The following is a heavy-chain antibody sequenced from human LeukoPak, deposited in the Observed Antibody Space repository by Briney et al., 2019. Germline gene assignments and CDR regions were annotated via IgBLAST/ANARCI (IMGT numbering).Heavy chain of an antibody. Sequence: RSLRLSCAASGFTFSSYGMHWVRQAPGKGLEWVAVISYDGSNKYYADSVKGRFTISRDNSKNTLYLQMNSLRAEDTAVYYCAKDRVYYGSGRFSSTLGYWGQGTLVTVSS. D-gene: IGHD3-10*01. CDR1: GFTFSSYG. CDR3: AKDRVYYGSGRFSSTLGY. V-gene: IGHV3-30*18. J-gene: IGHJ4*02. CDR2: ISYDGSNK.